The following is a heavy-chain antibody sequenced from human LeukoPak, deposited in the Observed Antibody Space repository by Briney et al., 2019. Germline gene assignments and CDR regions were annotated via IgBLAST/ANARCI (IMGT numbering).Heavy chain of an antibody. J-gene: IGHJ6*02. Sequence: PGGSLRLSCAASGFTFSSYSMNWVRQAPGKGLEWVSSISSSSSYIYYADSVKGRFAISRDNAKNSLYLQMNSLRAEDTAVYYCASAYYDFWSGFVVMEGGMDVWGQGTTVTVS. V-gene: IGHV3-21*01. D-gene: IGHD3-3*01. CDR2: ISSSSSYI. CDR1: GFTFSSYS. CDR3: ASAYYDFWSGFVVMEGGMDV.